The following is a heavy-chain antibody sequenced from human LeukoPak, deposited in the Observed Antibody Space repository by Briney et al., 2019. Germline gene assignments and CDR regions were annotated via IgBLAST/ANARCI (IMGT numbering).Heavy chain of an antibody. Sequence: TSETLSLTCTVSGGSISSYYWSWIRQPPGKGLEWIGYIYYSGSTNYNPSLKSRVTISVDTSKNQFSLKLSSVTAADTAVYYCAGGREARSSSSWYGGYFDYWGLGTLVIVSS. J-gene: IGHJ4*02. CDR3: AGGREARSSSSWYGGYFDY. D-gene: IGHD6-13*01. V-gene: IGHV4-59*01. CDR1: GGSISSYY. CDR2: IYYSGST.